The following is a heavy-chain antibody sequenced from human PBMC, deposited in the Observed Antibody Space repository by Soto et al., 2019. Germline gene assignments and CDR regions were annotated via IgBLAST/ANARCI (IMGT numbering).Heavy chain of an antibody. D-gene: IGHD4-17*01. CDR1: TFNFSNYW. J-gene: IGHJ4*02. CDR2: IKQDESEK. CDR3: ARGYGGFDY. V-gene: IGHV3-7*03. Sequence: GGSLRLSCTASTFNFSNYWMTWVRQAPGKGLEWVANIKQDESEKYYVDSVKGRFTISRDNAKNSLYLQMNSLRAEDTAVHYCARGYGGFDYWGQGTLVTVSS.